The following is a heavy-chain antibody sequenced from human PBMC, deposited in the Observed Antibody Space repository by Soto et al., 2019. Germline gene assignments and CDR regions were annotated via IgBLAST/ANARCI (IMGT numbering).Heavy chain of an antibody. D-gene: IGHD3-22*01. CDR2: IYYSGST. Sequence: QVQLQESGPGLVKPSETLSLTCTVSGGSVSSGSYYWSWIRQPPRKGLAWIGYIYYSGSTNYNPPLKSRFTISVDTSKYQFSLKLSSVTAADTAVYYCARVTHYYDSSGYYWYFDYWGQGTLVTVSS. CDR3: ARVTHYYDSSGYYWYFDY. J-gene: IGHJ4*02. V-gene: IGHV4-61*01. CDR1: GGSVSSGSYY.